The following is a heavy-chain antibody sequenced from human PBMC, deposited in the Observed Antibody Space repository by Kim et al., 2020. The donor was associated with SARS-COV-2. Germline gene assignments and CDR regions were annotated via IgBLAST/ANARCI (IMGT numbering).Heavy chain of an antibody. V-gene: IGHV3-48*03. Sequence: GGSLRLSCAASGFTFSSYEMNWVRQAPGKGLEWVSYISSSGSTIYYADSVKGRFTISRDNAKNSLYLQMNSLRAEDTAVYYCARGEWFPYYFDYWGQGTLVTVSS. D-gene: IGHD3-3*01. CDR1: GFTFSSYE. CDR2: ISSSGSTI. J-gene: IGHJ4*02. CDR3: ARGEWFPYYFDY.